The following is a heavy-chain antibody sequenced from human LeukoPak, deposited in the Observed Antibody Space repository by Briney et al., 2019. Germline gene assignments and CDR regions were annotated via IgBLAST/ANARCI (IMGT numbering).Heavy chain of an antibody. D-gene: IGHD6-13*01. V-gene: IGHV5-51*01. CDR3: ARSSTDSSSWYFADAFDI. J-gene: IGHJ3*02. Sequence: GESLKISCKGSGYSFTSYWIGWVRQMPGKGLEWMGIIYPGDSDTRYSPSFQGQVTISADKSISTAYLQWSSLKASDTAMYYCARSSTDSSSWYFADAFDIWGQGIMVTVSS. CDR2: IYPGDSDT. CDR1: GYSFTSYW.